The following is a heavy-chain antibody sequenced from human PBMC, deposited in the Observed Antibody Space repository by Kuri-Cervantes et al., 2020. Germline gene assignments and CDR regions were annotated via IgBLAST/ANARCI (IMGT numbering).Heavy chain of an antibody. CDR2: IGTAGDT. CDR1: GFTFSSYD. Sequence: GGSLRLSCAASGFTFSSYDMHWVRQATGKGLEWVSAIGTAGDTYYPGSVKGRFTISRENAKNSLYLQMNSLGAGDTAVYYCARVSTNWNHPDYWGQGTLVTVSS. D-gene: IGHD1-1*01. V-gene: IGHV3-13*01. CDR3: ARVSTNWNHPDY. J-gene: IGHJ4*02.